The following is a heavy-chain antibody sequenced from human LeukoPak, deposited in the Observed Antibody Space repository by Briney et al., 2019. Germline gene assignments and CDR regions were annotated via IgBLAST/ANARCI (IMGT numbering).Heavy chain of an antibody. V-gene: IGHV3-21*06. D-gene: IGHD5-18*01. Sequence: AGSLRLSCAASGFTFSTYYMSWVRQAPGKGLEWVSSITYTSDYIYYADSVKGRFTISRDNAKNSLYLQMNSLRAEDTAVYYCASRPPGGYSYGFDYWGQGGLAIVSS. CDR1: GFTFSTYY. J-gene: IGHJ4*02. CDR3: ASRPPGGYSYGFDY. CDR2: ITYTSDYI.